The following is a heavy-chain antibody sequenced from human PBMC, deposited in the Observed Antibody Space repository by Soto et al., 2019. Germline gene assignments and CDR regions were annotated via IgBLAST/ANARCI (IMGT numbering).Heavy chain of an antibody. CDR3: ARDDVVSLLKWVNYFDP. CDR1: GYTFTKYA. Sequence: QVQLVQSGAEVKKPGASVKVSCKASGYTFTKYAIHWVRQAPGQGLEWMGWINAGNGNTKYSQNFQGRVTISRDTSATTVYMELSNLRTEDTAVYYCARDDVVSLLKWVNYFDPWGQGTLVTVSS. V-gene: IGHV1-3*01. D-gene: IGHD2-2*01. J-gene: IGHJ5*02. CDR2: INAGNGNT.